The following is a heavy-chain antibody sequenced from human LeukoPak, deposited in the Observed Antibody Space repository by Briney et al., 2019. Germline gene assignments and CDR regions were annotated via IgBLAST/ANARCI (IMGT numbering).Heavy chain of an antibody. CDR3: ATRGSGGAAGDY. J-gene: IGHJ4*02. CDR1: GFTFDDYA. CDR2: ISWNSGSI. V-gene: IGHV3-9*01. Sequence: GGSLRLSCAASGFTFDDYAMHWVRQAPGKGLEWVSGISWNSGSIGYADSVKGRFTISRDNAKNSLYLQMNSLRAEDTALYYCATRGSGGAAGDYWGQGTLVTVSS. D-gene: IGHD1-26*01.